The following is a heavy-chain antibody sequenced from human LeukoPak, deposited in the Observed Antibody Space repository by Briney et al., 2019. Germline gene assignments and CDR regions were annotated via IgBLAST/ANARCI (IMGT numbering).Heavy chain of an antibody. CDR1: GFTFSSYA. CDR2: ISSSSSYI. Sequence: GGSLRLSCAASGFTFSSYAMSWVRQAPGKGLEWVSSISSSSSYIYYADSVKGRFAISRDNAKNSLYLQMNSLRAEDTAVYYCASPSYYGFLSWGQGTLVTVSS. J-gene: IGHJ4*02. V-gene: IGHV3-21*01. CDR3: ASPSYYGFLS. D-gene: IGHD3-10*01.